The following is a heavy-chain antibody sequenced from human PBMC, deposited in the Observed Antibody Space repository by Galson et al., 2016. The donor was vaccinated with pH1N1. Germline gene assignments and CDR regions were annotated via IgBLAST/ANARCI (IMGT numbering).Heavy chain of an antibody. D-gene: IGHD3-10*02. CDR2: ISGSGGST. CDR1: GFTFSNFV. J-gene: IGHJ3*01. Sequence: LRLSCAASGFTFSNFVMSWVRQAPGKGLEWVSTISGSGGSTYYADSVKGRFTISRDNSKNTVYLQMNSLRADDAAVYYCARDNLRGSGSPDASDVWGQGTMVTVSS. V-gene: IGHV3-23*01. CDR3: ARDNLRGSGSPDASDV.